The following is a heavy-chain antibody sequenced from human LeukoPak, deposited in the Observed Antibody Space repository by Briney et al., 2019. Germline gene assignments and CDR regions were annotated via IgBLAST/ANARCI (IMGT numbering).Heavy chain of an antibody. Sequence: GGSLRLSCAASGFTFSRYWMHWVRQAPGKGLVWVSRINTDGSYTSYADSVEGRFTISRDNAKNTLYLQMNSLRAEDTAVYYCAMDLTGYDDYWGQGTLVTVSS. CDR3: AMDLTGYDDY. V-gene: IGHV3-74*01. J-gene: IGHJ4*02. CDR1: GFTFSRYW. CDR2: INTDGSYT. D-gene: IGHD5-12*01.